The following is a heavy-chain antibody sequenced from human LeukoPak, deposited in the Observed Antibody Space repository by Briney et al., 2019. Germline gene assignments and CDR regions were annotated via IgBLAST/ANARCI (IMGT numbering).Heavy chain of an antibody. CDR3: ATSYYYGLDPYYFDY. Sequence: ASVKVSCKVSGYTLTELSMHWVRQAPGKGLEWMGGFDPEDGETIYAQKFQGRVTMTEDTSTDTAYMELSSLRSEDTAVYYRATSYYYGLDPYYFDYWGQGTLVTVSS. CDR2: FDPEDGET. V-gene: IGHV1-24*01. CDR1: GYTLTELS. J-gene: IGHJ4*02. D-gene: IGHD3-10*01.